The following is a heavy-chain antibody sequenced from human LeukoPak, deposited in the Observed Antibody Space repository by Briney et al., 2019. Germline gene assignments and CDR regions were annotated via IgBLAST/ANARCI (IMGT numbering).Heavy chain of an antibody. D-gene: IGHD3-22*01. CDR2: ISGISNTI. CDR1: GFTFDGYA. J-gene: IGHJ4*02. V-gene: IGHV3-23*01. Sequence: GGSLRLSCAASGFTFDGYAMHWVRQAPGKGLEWVSYISGISNTIYYADSVKGRFTISRDNSKNTLYLQMNSLRAEDTAVYYCAKFHGSQYYYDSSGFSTFDYWGQGTLVTVSS. CDR3: AKFHGSQYYYDSSGFSTFDY.